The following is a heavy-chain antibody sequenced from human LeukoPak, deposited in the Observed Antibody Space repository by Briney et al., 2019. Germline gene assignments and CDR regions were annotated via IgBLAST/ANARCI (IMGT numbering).Heavy chain of an antibody. CDR3: ARSRIAAADIDY. V-gene: IGHV3-21*01. D-gene: IGHD6-13*01. Sequence: GGSLRLSCAASGFTFSSYSMNWVRQAPGKGLEWVSSISSSSSYIYYADSVKGRFTISRDNAKNSPYLQMNSLRAEDTAVYYCARSRIAAADIDYWGQGTLVTVSS. CDR2: ISSSSSYI. CDR1: GFTFSSYS. J-gene: IGHJ4*02.